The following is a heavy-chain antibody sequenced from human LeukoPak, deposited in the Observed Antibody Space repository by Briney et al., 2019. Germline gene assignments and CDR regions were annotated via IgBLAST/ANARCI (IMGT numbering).Heavy chain of an antibody. Sequence: ASVKVSCMASGYTFTSYFIHWVRQAPGQGLEWMGVINPSGGSTSYAQKFQGRVTMTRDTSISTAYMELSRLRSDDTAVYYCARANSGCSTSCPLGYWGQGTLVTVSS. J-gene: IGHJ4*02. CDR2: INPSGGST. D-gene: IGHD2-2*01. CDR1: GYTFTSYF. V-gene: IGHV1-46*01. CDR3: ARANSGCSTSCPLGY.